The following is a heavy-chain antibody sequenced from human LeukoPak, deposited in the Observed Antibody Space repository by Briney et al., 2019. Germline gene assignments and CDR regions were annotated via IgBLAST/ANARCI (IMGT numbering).Heavy chain of an antibody. J-gene: IGHJ4*02. Sequence: PSETLSLTCSVSGDSMTNYYWSWIRQPPGKGLEWIGYIYYSGATSYNPSLESRVTISEDTSKNQFSLRLSSVTAADTAVYYCARSVVHYYFDYWGQGTLVTVSS. CDR1: GDSMTNYY. CDR3: ARSVVHYYFDY. D-gene: IGHD2-15*01. CDR2: IYYSGAT. V-gene: IGHV4-59*01.